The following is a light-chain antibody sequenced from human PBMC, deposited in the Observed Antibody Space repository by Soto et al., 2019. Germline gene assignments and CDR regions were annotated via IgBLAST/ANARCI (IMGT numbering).Light chain of an antibody. CDR1: QNVGSY. CDR2: DAS. V-gene: IGKV3-11*01. J-gene: IGKJ3*01. CDR3: HQRSNWPPFT. Sequence: EIVLTKSPATLSLSPGERATVSRRASQNVGSYLAWYQQKPGQTPRLLVYDASTRATGVPARFSGSGSGTDFTPTISSLEPEDFAVYYCHQRSNWPPFTFGPGTKVDIK.